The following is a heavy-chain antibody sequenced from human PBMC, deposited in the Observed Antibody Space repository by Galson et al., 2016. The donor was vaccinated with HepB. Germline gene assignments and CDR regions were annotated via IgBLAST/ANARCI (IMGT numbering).Heavy chain of an antibody. CDR3: ATGIVVAEKYYYYMDV. D-gene: IGHD6-19*01. CDR2: IYSAENT. V-gene: IGHV4-39*01. J-gene: IGHJ6*03. CDR1: AGSISGSEYY. Sequence: SETLSLTCTISAGSISGSEYYWGWIRQPPGRGLEWIGGIYSAENTYYNPSLKSRVTISVDTSKNQFSLRLNSVTAADTGVYYCATGIVVAEKYYYYMDVWGKGTTVTVSS.